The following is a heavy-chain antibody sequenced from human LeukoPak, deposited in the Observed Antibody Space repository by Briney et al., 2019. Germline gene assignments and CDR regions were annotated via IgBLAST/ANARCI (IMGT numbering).Heavy chain of an antibody. CDR3: ARSEHSSSSFDY. CDR1: GFTLSSYS. CDR2: ISSSSTHI. J-gene: IGHJ4*02. V-gene: IGHV3-21*01. Sequence: GGSLRLSCAASGFTLSSYSMDWVRQAPGKGLEWVSYISSSSTHIYYADSVKGRFTISRDDARNSLYLQMNSLRAEDTAIYYCARSEHSSSSFDYWGQGTLVTVSS. D-gene: IGHD6-6*01.